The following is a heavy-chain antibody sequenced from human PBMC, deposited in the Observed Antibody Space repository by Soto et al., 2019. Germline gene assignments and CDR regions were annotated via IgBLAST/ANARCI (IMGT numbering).Heavy chain of an antibody. CDR3: ARTFCSTTSCQAHDMDV. CDR1: GGSVSGGSYY. D-gene: IGHD2-2*01. Sequence: PSETLSLTCTVSGGSVSGGSYYWTWIRQPPGKGLEWIGYIYYSGSTNYNPSLKSRVTISLDTSNNQFSLRLSSVTAADTAVYYCARTFCSTTSCQAHDMDVWGQGTTVTVSS. V-gene: IGHV4-61*01. CDR2: IYYSGST. J-gene: IGHJ6*02.